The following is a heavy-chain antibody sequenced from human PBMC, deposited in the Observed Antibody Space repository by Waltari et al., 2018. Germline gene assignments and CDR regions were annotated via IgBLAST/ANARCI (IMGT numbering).Heavy chain of an antibody. CDR3: AKAGGIHNYPLDP. CDR2: ISSDGSGK. CDR1: GYPLNDYG. D-gene: IGHD1-26*01. J-gene: IGHJ5*02. Sequence: QVEEFGGGVVQPGGSLRLSCVAYGYPLNDYGMHWVRQAPGKGLGWLAVISSDGSGKYYADSVKGRFTMSRDNSKNTVYLQMNSLRPEDTAVYYCAKAGGIHNYPLDPWGQGTLVTVSS. V-gene: IGHV3-30*18.